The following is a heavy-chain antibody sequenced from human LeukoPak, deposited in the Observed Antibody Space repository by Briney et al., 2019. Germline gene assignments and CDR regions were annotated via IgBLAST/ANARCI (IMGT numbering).Heavy chain of an antibody. CDR2: INPNSGGT. V-gene: IGHV1-2*06. D-gene: IGHD4-17*01. CDR1: GYTFAAYY. J-gene: IGHJ4*02. CDR3: ATGGRWLPFDY. Sequence: RAPVKVSCKASGYTFAAYYMHWVRQAPGQGLEWMGRINPNSGGTNYAQKFQGRVTMTRDTSISTAYMELSRLRSDDTAVYYCATGGRWLPFDYWGQGTLVTVSS.